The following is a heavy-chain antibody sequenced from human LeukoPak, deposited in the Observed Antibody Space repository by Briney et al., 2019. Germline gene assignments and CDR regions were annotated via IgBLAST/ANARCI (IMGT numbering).Heavy chain of an antibody. CDR1: GGTFSSYA. D-gene: IGHD7-27*01. J-gene: IGHJ2*01. Sequence: SVKVSCKASGGTFSSYAISWVRQAPGQGLEWMGRIIPILGIANYAQKFQGRVTITADKSTSTAYMELSSLRSEEAAVYYCARHPASNWGSWYFDLWGRGTLVTVSS. V-gene: IGHV1-69*04. CDR3: ARHPASNWGSWYFDL. CDR2: IIPILGIA.